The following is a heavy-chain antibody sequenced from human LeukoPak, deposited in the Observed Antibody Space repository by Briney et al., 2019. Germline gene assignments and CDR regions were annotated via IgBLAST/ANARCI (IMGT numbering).Heavy chain of an antibody. CDR2: VHYGGGT. CDR3: ARHSDLGSGWPYIFDY. V-gene: IGHV4-55*01. CDR1: GGSIDITNW. J-gene: IGHJ4*02. Sequence: SETLSLTCGVSGGSIDITNWLNWVRQPPGKGLEWIGHVHYGGGTYYKPSLKNRQTISVDTSKNHFFLQLTSVTAADTATYYCARHSDLGSGWPYIFDYWGQGILVTVSS. D-gene: IGHD6-19*01.